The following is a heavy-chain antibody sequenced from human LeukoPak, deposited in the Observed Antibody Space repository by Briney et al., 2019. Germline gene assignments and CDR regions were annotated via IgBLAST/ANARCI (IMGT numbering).Heavy chain of an antibody. D-gene: IGHD1-26*01. J-gene: IGHJ4*02. Sequence: PGGSLRLSCAASGFTVSSNYMSWVRQAPGKGLEWVSVIYSGGSTYYADSVKDRFTISRDNSKNTLYLQMNSLRAEDTAVYYCARSDREWELYFDYWGQGTLVTVSS. CDR2: IYSGGST. V-gene: IGHV3-66*01. CDR1: GFTVSSNY. CDR3: ARSDREWELYFDY.